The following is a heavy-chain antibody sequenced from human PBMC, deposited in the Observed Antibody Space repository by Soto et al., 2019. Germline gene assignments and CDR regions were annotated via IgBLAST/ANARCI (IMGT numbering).Heavy chain of an antibody. Sequence: PGGSLRLSCAASGFTFSSYGMHWVRQAPGKGLEWVAVISYDGSNKYYADSVKGRFTISRDNSKNTLYLQMNSLRAEDTAVYYCAKGALFEAARPGFDYWGQGTLVTVSS. CDR2: ISYDGSNK. CDR1: GFTFSSYG. V-gene: IGHV3-30*18. CDR3: AKGALFEAARPGFDY. D-gene: IGHD6-6*01. J-gene: IGHJ4*02.